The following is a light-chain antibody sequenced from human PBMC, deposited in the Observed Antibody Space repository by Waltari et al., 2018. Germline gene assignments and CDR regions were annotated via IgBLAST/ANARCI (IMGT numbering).Light chain of an antibody. CDR2: GAS. Sequence: EIVLTQSPGTLSLSPGVRATLPCRASQSVASNFLAWYQQKPGQAPRLLIYGASSRVTGIPDRFSGSGSGTDFTLTISRLEPVDFAVYYCQQYDFSVPLTFGGGTKVEIK. V-gene: IGKV3-20*01. J-gene: IGKJ4*01. CDR1: QSVASNF. CDR3: QQYDFSVPLT.